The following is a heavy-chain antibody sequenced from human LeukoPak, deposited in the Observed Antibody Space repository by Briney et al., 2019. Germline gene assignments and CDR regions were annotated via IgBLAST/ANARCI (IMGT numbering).Heavy chain of an antibody. CDR3: ARGPTTVTRAFDH. V-gene: IGHV4-4*07. Sequence: PSETLSLTCTVSGGSFSIYYWSWIRQPAGKGLEWIGRIYTSGSTNYNPSLKSRVTMSVDTSKNQFSLNLNSVTAADTAVYYCARGPTTVTRAFDHWGQGTLVTVSS. CDR2: IYTSGST. CDR1: GGSFSIYY. D-gene: IGHD4-17*01. J-gene: IGHJ4*02.